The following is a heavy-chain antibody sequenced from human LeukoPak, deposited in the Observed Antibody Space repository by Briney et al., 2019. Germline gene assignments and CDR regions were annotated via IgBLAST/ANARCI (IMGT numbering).Heavy chain of an antibody. CDR2: IYYSGST. J-gene: IGHJ3*02. CDR1: GGSISGSSYY. D-gene: IGHD2-15*01. CDR3: ARRGGYCSGGSCYKAAFDI. V-gene: IGHV4-39*01. Sequence: SETLSLTCTVSGGSISGSSYYWGWIRQPPGKGLEWIGSIYYSGSTYYNPSLKSRVTISVDTSKNQFSLKLSSVTAADTAVYYCARRGGYCSGGSCYKAAFDIWGQGTMVTVSS.